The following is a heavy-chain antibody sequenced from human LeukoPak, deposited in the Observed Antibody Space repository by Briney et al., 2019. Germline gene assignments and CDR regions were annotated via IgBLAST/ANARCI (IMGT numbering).Heavy chain of an antibody. CDR2: IYYSGST. D-gene: IGHD2/OR15-2a*01. J-gene: IGHJ6*02. CDR3: ARSRNTYGMDV. CDR1: GGSISSYY. V-gene: IGHV4-59*08. Sequence: SETLSLTCTVSGGSISSYYWNWIRQPPGKGLEWIGYIYYSGSTNYNPSLKSRVTISGDTSKNQFSLKLSSVTAADTAVYYCARSRNTYGMDVWGQGTTVTVSS.